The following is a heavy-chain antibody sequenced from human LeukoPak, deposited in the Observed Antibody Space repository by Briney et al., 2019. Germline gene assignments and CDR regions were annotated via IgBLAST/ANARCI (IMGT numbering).Heavy chain of an antibody. D-gene: IGHD1-1*01. CDR1: GGSISSYY. J-gene: IGHJ2*01. Sequence: SETLSLTCTVSGGSISSYYWSWIRQPPGKGLEWIGYIYYSGSTNYNPSLKSRVTISVDTSKNQFSLKLSSVTAADTAVYYCARRHSPENTPLDYWYFDLWGRGTLVTVSS. CDR2: IYYSGST. CDR3: ARRHSPENTPLDYWYFDL. V-gene: IGHV4-59*01.